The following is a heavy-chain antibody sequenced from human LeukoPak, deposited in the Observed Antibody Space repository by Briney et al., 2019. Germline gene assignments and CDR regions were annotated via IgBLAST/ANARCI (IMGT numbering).Heavy chain of an antibody. CDR2: MKHDGIEK. Sequence: PGGSLRLSCVASGFSFGSYWMAWVRQAPGKGLEWVANMKHDGIEKYHVDSVKGRFTISRDNTKNSLYLHMNSLRAEDTAVYYCARGETSSYDYWGQGTLVTVSS. V-gene: IGHV3-7*04. CDR3: ARGETSSYDY. D-gene: IGHD2-2*01. CDR1: GFSFGSYW. J-gene: IGHJ4*02.